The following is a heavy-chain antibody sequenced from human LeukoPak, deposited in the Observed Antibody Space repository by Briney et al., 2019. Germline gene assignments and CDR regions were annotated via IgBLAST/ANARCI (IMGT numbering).Heavy chain of an antibody. Sequence: GGSLRLSCAPSGFTFSSYAMSWVRQAPGKGLEWVSAISGSGGSTYYADSVKGRFTISRDNSKNTLYLQMNSLRAEDTAVYYCAKGDSSGWYLLSYFDYWGQGTLVTVSS. CDR3: AKGDSSGWYLLSYFDY. D-gene: IGHD6-19*01. CDR2: ISGSGGST. CDR1: GFTFSSYA. J-gene: IGHJ4*02. V-gene: IGHV3-23*01.